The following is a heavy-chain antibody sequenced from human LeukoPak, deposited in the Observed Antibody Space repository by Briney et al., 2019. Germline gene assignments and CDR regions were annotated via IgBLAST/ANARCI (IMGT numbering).Heavy chain of an antibody. CDR1: GFTFSSYA. CDR2: ISGSGGST. J-gene: IGHJ6*02. Sequence: GGSLRLSCAASGFTFSSYAMSWVRQAPGKGLEWVSAISGSGGSTYYADSVKGRFTIFRDNSKNTLYLQMNSLRAEDTAVYCCVVTSFSDGMDVWGQGTTVTVSS. V-gene: IGHV3-23*01. D-gene: IGHD2-21*02. CDR3: VVTSFSDGMDV.